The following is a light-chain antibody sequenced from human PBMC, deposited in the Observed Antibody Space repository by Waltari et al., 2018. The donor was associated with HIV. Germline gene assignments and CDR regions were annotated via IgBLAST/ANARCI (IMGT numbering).Light chain of an antibody. J-gene: IGKJ4*01. Sequence: EVVLTQSPATLSLSPGERANLSCRSSQSISSHLAWYPQKPGQAPRLLIYDASNRATGIPARFSGSGSGSDFTLSISSLDPEDFAVYYCQHRSNWPPLTFGGGTKVEI. V-gene: IGKV3-11*01. CDR2: DAS. CDR3: QHRSNWPPLT. CDR1: QSISSH.